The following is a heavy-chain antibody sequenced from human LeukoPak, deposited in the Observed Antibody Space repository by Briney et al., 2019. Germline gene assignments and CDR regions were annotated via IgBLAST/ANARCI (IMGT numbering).Heavy chain of an antibody. D-gene: IGHD2-2*01. CDR1: GFTFSSYA. CDR3: AKGGREVRDYYYGMDV. J-gene: IGHJ6*02. V-gene: IGHV3-23*01. CDR2: ISGRGGST. Sequence: PGGSLRLSCAASGFTFSSYAMSWVRQAPGKGLEWVSAISGRGGSTYYADSVKGRFTISRDNSKNTLYLQMNSLRAEDTAVYYCAKGGREVRDYYYGMDVWGQGTTVTVSS.